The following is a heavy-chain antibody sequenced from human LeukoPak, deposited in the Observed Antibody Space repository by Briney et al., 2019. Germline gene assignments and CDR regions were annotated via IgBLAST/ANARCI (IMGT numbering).Heavy chain of an antibody. Sequence: SQTLSLTCAVSGGSISSGGYSWSWIRQPPGKGLEWIGYIYHSGSTYYNPSLKSRVTISVDRSKNQFSLKLSSVTAADTAVYYCARIDSSSWYYFDYWGQGTLVTVSS. V-gene: IGHV4-30-2*01. D-gene: IGHD6-13*01. CDR3: ARIDSSSWYYFDY. CDR1: GGSISSGGYS. CDR2: IYHSGST. J-gene: IGHJ4*02.